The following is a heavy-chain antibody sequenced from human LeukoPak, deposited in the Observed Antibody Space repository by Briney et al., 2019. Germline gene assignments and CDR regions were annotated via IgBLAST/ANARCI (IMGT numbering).Heavy chain of an antibody. Sequence: PGGSLRLSCSVSGLSFSRYPIHWVRQAPGKGLEYVSAISSNGGSTYYADSVKGRFTISRDNSKNTLYLQMSSLRGEDTAVYYCVKDQAGTTGNAFDIWGQGTMVTLSS. V-gene: IGHV3-64D*06. CDR3: VKDQAGTTGNAFDI. J-gene: IGHJ3*02. D-gene: IGHD1-1*01. CDR1: GLSFSRYP. CDR2: ISSNGGST.